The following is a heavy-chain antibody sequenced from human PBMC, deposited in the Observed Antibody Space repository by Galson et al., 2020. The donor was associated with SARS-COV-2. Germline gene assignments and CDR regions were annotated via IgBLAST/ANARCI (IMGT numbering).Heavy chain of an antibody. Sequence: SETLSLTCAVSGGSISSSSYYWGWIRQPPGKGLECIGSIYYSGSTYYNPALKSRVTISVDTSKNQFSLKLRSLTAADTAVYYCARPTYGGGPPDYWGQGTLVTVSS. CDR3: ARPTYGGGPPDY. CDR2: IYYSGST. D-gene: IGHD4-17*01. V-gene: IGHV4-39*01. J-gene: IGHJ4*02. CDR1: GGSISSSSYY.